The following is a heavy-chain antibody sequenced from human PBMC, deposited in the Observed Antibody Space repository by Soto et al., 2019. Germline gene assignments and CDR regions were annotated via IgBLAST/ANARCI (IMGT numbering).Heavy chain of an antibody. V-gene: IGHV3-66*01. CDR1: GFSVSNNY. Sequence: EVQLVESGGGLVQPGGSLRLSCAASGFSVSNNYMSWVRQAPGKGLECVSLIYSGGDTYYVDSVKGRFSISRDSSKNTLYLHMNCMRDEDSAVYYCARNIQVTTLGYWGQRTVVTVAS. D-gene: IGHD2-21*02. CDR2: IYSGGDT. CDR3: ARNIQVTTLGY. J-gene: IGHJ4*02.